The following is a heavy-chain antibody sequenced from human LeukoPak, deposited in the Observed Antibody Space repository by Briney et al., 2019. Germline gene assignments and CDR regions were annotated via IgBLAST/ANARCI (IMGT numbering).Heavy chain of an antibody. J-gene: IGHJ3*02. D-gene: IGHD3-22*01. CDR1: GGTFISYA. CDR2: INPGGGRT. CDR3: ARDIIYDSSGYYYAGLDDAFDI. Sequence: ASVKVSCKASGGTFISYAISWVRQAPGQGLEWMGIINPGGGRTSYAQKFQGRVTLTRDTSTSTVYMELSSLRSEDTAVYYCARDIIYDSSGYYYAGLDDAFDIWGQGTMITVSS. V-gene: IGHV1-46*01.